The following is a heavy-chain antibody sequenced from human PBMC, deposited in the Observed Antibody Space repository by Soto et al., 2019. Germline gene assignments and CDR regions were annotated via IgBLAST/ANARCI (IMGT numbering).Heavy chain of an antibody. CDR1: GCSISNYY. J-gene: IGHJ5*02. V-gene: IGHV4-4*07. D-gene: IGHD4-17*01. Sequence: QVQLQESGPGLVKPSETLSLTCTVSGCSISNYYWSWIRQPAGKELEWIGRIYTSGNTNYYPYLRGRVTMSVDMSKNQFYLKRSSEAAADAAVYYCARDETGDNGRAFDPWGQGTLVTVSS. CDR2: IYTSGNT. CDR3: ARDETGDNGRAFDP.